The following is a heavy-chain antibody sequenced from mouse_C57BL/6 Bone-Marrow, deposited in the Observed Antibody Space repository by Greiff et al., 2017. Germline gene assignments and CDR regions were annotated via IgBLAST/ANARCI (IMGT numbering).Heavy chain of an antibody. CDR2: IDPSDSYT. Sequence: QVQLQQPGAELVMPGASVKLSCKASGYTFTSYWMHWVKQRPGQGLEWIGEIDPSDSYTNYNQKFKGKSTLTVDKSSSTAYMQLSSLTSEDSAVYYCARETGQVYFDYWGRGTALTVSA. CDR1: GYTFTSYW. J-gene: IGHJ2*01. V-gene: IGHV1-69*01. CDR3: ARETGQVYFDY. D-gene: IGHD3-2*02.